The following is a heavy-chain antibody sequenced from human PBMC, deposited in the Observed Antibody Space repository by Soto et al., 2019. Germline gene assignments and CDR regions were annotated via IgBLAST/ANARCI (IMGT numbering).Heavy chain of an antibody. J-gene: IGHJ4*02. D-gene: IGHD3-3*01. CDR3: AAEVRFGPLFDY. Sequence: QVQLQESGPGLVKPSQTLSLTCTVSGGSISSGGYYWSWIRQHPGKGLEYIGYIYYSGSTYYNPSLKRRFAISVDTSKNQFSLKLTSVTAADTAVYYCAAEVRFGPLFDYWGQGTLVTVSS. CDR1: GGSISSGGYY. V-gene: IGHV4-31*03. CDR2: IYYSGST.